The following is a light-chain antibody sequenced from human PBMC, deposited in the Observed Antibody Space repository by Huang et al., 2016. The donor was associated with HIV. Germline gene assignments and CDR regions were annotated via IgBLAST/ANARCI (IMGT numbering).Light chain of an antibody. CDR3: QQYNNWPPLT. V-gene: IGKV3-15*01. Sequence: EIVMTQSPATLSVSPGERATLSCRARQSVSSNLAWYQQKPGQATRLLIYGASTRATGIPARFSGSGSVTEFTLTISSLQSEDFAVYYCQQYNNWPPLTFGGGTKVEIK. J-gene: IGKJ4*01. CDR1: QSVSSN. CDR2: GAS.